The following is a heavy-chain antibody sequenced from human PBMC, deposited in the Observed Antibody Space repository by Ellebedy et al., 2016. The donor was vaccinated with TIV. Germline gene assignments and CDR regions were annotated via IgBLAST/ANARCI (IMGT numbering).Heavy chain of an antibody. V-gene: IGHV4-59*01. J-gene: IGHJ4*02. CDR3: ARDRRGSYDY. CDR2: ISNTGRT. Sequence: MPSETLSLTCTVSSVSISTSYWSRIRQTPEKGLQWIGYISNTGRTNYNPSLQSRVTISVDTSRNQFSLKLTSVTAADTAVYYCARDRRGSYDYWGQGTLITVSS. D-gene: IGHD3-10*01. CDR1: SVSISTSY.